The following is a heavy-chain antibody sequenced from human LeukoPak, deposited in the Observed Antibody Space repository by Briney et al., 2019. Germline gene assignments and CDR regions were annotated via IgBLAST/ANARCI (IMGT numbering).Heavy chain of an antibody. CDR1: GVNISNYA. J-gene: IGHJ4*02. Sequence: PLRLSYGAAGVNISNYAMRWVRQEPGQGLEWVAIISNDGSDERSADSGKGRFTISRDNSKTTLYLQMNSLRADDTAVYYCARPTPGEFSFLIDYWGQGTLVTVSS. D-gene: IGHD3-16*02. CDR2: ISNDGSDE. V-gene: IGHV3-30*01. CDR3: ARPTPGEFSFLIDY.